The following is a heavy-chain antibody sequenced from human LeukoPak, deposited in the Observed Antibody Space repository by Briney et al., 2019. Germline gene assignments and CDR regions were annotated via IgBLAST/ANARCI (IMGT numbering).Heavy chain of an antibody. CDR2: INVNGGAM. V-gene: IGHV3-11*01. J-gene: IGHJ4*02. Sequence: GGSLRLSCAASGFGFKDYYFSWIRQAPGKGLEWVSFINVNGGAMYYADFVKGRFTISRDNAKSSLYLEMNSLRVEDTAVYYCARGPRILAAGSYYFDYWVQGSLVTVSS. D-gene: IGHD6-13*01. CDR1: GFGFKDYY. CDR3: ARGPRILAAGSYYFDY.